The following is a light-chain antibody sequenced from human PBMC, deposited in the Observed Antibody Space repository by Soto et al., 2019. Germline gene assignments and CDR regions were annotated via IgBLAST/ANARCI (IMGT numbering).Light chain of an antibody. Sequence: DIQMTQSPSSLSASVGDRVTITCRASQSISTYLNWYHQKPGKAPKLLIDAASSLQSGVPSRFSGSGSGTDFTLTISSLQTEDFATYYCKQGYSTPRTFGQGTKVDI. J-gene: IGKJ1*01. CDR2: AAS. CDR3: KQGYSTPRT. V-gene: IGKV1-39*01. CDR1: QSISTY.